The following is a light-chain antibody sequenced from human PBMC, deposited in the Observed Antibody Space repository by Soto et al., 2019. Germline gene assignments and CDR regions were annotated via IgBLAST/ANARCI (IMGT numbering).Light chain of an antibody. Sequence: DIQMTQFPSSVSASVGDRVTITCRASQGITSWLTWYQQKPGKAPKLLIYAASSLQSGVPSRFSGSDSGTEFTLTISSLQPEEFATYYCLQPNSFSLTFGGGTKVEIK. CDR1: QGITSW. CDR2: AAS. V-gene: IGKV1-12*01. CDR3: LQPNSFSLT. J-gene: IGKJ4*01.